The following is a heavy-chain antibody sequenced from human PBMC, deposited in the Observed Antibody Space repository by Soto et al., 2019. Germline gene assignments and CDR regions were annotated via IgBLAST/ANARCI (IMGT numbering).Heavy chain of an antibody. Sequence: QVQLVQSGAEVKKPGSSVKVSCKASGGTFSSYAISWVRQAPGQGLEWMGGIIPIFGTANYTQKFQGRVTITADESTNTAYTELSSLRSKDTAVYYCARHPGGRGSYYGMDVWGQGTTVTVSS. D-gene: IGHD2-15*01. CDR2: IIPIFGTA. CDR1: GGTFSSYA. CDR3: ARHPGGRGSYYGMDV. J-gene: IGHJ6*02. V-gene: IGHV1-69*12.